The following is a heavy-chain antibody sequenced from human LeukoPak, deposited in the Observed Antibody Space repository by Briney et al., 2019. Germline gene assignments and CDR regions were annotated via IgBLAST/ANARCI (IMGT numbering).Heavy chain of an antibody. Sequence: SETLSLTCAVYGGSFSGYYWSWIRQPPGKGLEWIGEINHSGSTNYNPSLKSRVTISVDTSKNQFSLKLSSVTAADTAVYYCARQPYYYGSGTLRYFQHWGQGTLVTVSS. CDR1: GGSFSGYY. CDR3: ARQPYYYGSGTLRYFQH. D-gene: IGHD3-10*01. CDR2: INHSGST. J-gene: IGHJ1*01. V-gene: IGHV4-34*01.